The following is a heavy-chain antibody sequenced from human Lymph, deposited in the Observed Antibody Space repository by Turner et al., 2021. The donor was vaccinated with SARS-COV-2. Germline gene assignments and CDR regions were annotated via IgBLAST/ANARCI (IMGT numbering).Heavy chain of an antibody. V-gene: IGHV4-59*08. CDR3: ARHGNELGIQL. D-gene: IGHD5-18*01. CDR1: GGSISSYY. J-gene: IGHJ4*02. Sequence: QVQLQGSGPGLVKPSETLSLTCTVSGGSISSYYWSWIRQPPGKGLEWIGYISNSGSTNYNPSLKSRVTISLDTSKNQFSLKLSSVTAADTAVYYGARHGNELGIQLWGQGTLVTVSS. CDR2: ISNSGST.